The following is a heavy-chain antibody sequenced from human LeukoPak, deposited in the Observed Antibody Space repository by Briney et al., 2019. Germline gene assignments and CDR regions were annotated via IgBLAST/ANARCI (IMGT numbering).Heavy chain of an antibody. V-gene: IGHV4-34*01. J-gene: IGHJ3*02. CDR3: ATYSTGFDI. CDR2: INHRGST. Sequence: SETLSLTCAVYGGSFSDYYWTWIRQPPGKGLEWIGEINHRGSTHYNPSLKSRVTISVDTSKKQFSLKLSSVTAADTAVYYCATYSTGFDIWGQGTVVTVSS. D-gene: IGHD6-19*01. CDR1: GGSFSDYY.